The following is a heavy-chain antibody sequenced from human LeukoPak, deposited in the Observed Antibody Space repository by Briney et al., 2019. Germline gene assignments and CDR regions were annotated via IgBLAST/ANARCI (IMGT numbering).Heavy chain of an antibody. D-gene: IGHD5-24*01. CDR3: ARERMATIPQ. CDR2: IYSGGST. CDR1: GFTVSSSY. J-gene: IGHJ4*02. Sequence: AGGSLRLSCAASGFTVSSSYMSWVRQAPGKGLEWVSVIYSGGSTYYADSVKGRFTISRDSSQNTLYLQMNSLRAEDTAMYYCARERMATIPQWGQGTLVTVSS. V-gene: IGHV3-53*01.